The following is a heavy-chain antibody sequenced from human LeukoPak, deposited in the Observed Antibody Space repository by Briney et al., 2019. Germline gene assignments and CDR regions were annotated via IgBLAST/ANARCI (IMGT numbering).Heavy chain of an antibody. CDR1: GGSFSGYY. V-gene: IGHV4-34*01. CDR3: ARGRVGATFDY. Sequence: SETLSLTCAVYGGSFSGYYWSWIRQPPGKGLEWIGEINHSGSTNYNPSLKSRVTISVDTSKNQFSLKLSSVTAADTAVYYCARGRVGATFDYWGQGTLVTVSS. CDR2: INHSGST. J-gene: IGHJ4*02. D-gene: IGHD1-26*01.